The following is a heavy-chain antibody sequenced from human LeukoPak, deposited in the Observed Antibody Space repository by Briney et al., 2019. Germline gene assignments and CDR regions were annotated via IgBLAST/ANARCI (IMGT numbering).Heavy chain of an antibody. D-gene: IGHD7-27*01. V-gene: IGHV3-23*01. CDR1: GFTFSKNA. CDR2: FGGTDGRT. CDR3: AKDVLNWEFDY. Sequence: GGSLRLPCAASGFTFSKNAMSWVRQAPGKGLEWVSAFGGTDGRTYYADSVKGRFTISRDNSKNTLYLQMNSLRADDTAVYYCAKDVLNWEFDYWGQGTLVTVSS. J-gene: IGHJ4*02.